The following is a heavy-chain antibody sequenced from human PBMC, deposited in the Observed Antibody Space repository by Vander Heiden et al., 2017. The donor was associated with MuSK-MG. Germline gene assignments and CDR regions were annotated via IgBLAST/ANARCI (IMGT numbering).Heavy chain of an antibody. CDR2: LSGSNGGT. CDR1: GFTFSSYA. CDR3: AKGTRERWLVFDF. D-gene: IGHD3-10*01. V-gene: IGHV3-23*01. J-gene: IGHJ4*02. Sequence: EVQLLESGGGLVQPGGSLRLSCASSGFTFSSYAMSWVRQAPGKGLEWVSTLSGSNGGTYYADAVKGRFTISRDNSKNTMDLQMKRVRAEDTAVYYFAKGTRERWLVFDFWGQGTLVTVSS.